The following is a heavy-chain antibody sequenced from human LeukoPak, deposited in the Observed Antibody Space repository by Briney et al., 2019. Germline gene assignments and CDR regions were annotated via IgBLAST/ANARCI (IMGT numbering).Heavy chain of an antibody. CDR1: GYTFTSYA. CDR2: INTNTGNP. J-gene: IGHJ3*02. Sequence: GASVTVSCTASGYTFTSYAMNWVRQAPGQRLEWMGWINTNTGNPTYAQGFTGRFVFSLDTSVSTAYLQISSLKAEDTAVYYCAGTYYYDSSGYHDAFDIWGQGTMVTVSS. CDR3: AGTYYYDSSGYHDAFDI. V-gene: IGHV7-4-1*02. D-gene: IGHD3-22*01.